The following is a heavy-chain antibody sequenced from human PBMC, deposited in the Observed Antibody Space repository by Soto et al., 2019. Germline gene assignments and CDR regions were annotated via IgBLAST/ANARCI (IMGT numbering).Heavy chain of an antibody. J-gene: IGHJ4*02. CDR1: GFTFSDYW. Sequence: EVQLVESGGGLVQPGGSLRLSCAASGFTFSDYWMNWLRQAPGKGLEWMANIKEDGSEKYYVDSVRGRFTISRDNAKNSLYLQMNSLRAEDTSVYYCARGTVTPGLDYWGQRTLVTVSS. D-gene: IGHD4-17*01. V-gene: IGHV3-7*04. CDR3: ARGTVTPGLDY. CDR2: IKEDGSEK.